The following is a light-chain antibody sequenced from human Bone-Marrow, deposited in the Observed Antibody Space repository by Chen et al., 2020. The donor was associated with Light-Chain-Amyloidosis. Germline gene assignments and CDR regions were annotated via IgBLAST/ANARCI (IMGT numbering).Light chain of an antibody. CDR2: EVT. J-gene: IGLJ2*01. V-gene: IGLV2-23*02. CDR1: SSDVGNYNL. CDR3: CSYAGLYTLV. Sequence: QSALTQPASVSGSPGQSITISCTGTSSDVGNYNLVSWYQQHPGKAPKLIVYEVTKRPSGVSTRFSGSKSGNTASLTISGLQAEDEAHHYCCSYAGLYTLVVGGGTKLSVV.